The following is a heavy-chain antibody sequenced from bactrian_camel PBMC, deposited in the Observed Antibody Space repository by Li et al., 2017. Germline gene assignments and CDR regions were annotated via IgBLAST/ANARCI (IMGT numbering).Heavy chain of an antibody. J-gene: IGHJ4*01. CDR2: IDGDGSR. Sequence: QVQLVESGGGLVQPGGSLRLSCTLTGTTYNTYCMKWWRQAPGKEREGVAAIDGDGSRSYADSVKGRFTISKDNAKNTLYLQMNSLKPEDTAMYYCAADYWVVAGRRLVVLEYNYWGQGTQVTVS. D-gene: IGHD6*01. V-gene: IGHV3S26*01. CDR1: GTTYNTYC. CDR3: AADYWVVAGRRLVVLEYNY.